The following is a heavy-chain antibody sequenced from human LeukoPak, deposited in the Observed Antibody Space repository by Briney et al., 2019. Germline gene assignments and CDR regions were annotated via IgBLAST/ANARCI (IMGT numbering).Heavy chain of an antibody. D-gene: IGHD4-17*01. CDR2: ISGRGGST. CDR3: AKDQGVIPDYGDYVGAHYYYYYGMDV. CDR1: GFTFNSYA. Sequence: PGGPLRLSCAASGFTFNSYAMSWVRQAPGKGLEWVSAISGRGGSTYYADSVKGRFTISRDNSKNTLYLQMNSLRAEDTAVYYCAKDQGVIPDYGDYVGAHYYYYYGMDVWGQGTTVSVSS. V-gene: IGHV3-23*01. J-gene: IGHJ6*02.